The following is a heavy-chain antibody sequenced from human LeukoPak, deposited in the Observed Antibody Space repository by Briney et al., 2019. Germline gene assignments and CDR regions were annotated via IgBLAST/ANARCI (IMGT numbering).Heavy chain of an antibody. V-gene: IGHV3-23*01. CDR3: AKPLSSWFFHL. D-gene: IGHD2/OR15-2a*01. J-gene: IGHJ2*01. CDR2: ISGSGSST. Sequence: GGSLRLSCAASGFTFSSSAMSWVRQAPGKGLEWVSTISGSGSSTYYADSVKGRFTISRDNSKNTLYLQMNSLRAEDTALYYCAKPLSSWFFHLWGRGTLVTVSS. CDR1: GFTFSSSA.